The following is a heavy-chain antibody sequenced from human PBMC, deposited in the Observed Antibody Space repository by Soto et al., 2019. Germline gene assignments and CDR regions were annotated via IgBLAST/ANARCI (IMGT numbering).Heavy chain of an antibody. CDR1: GDTFTSYA. J-gene: IGHJ6*03. D-gene: IGHD6-6*01. V-gene: IGHV1-3*01. Sequence: GASVKVCCKASGDTFTSYAMHWARHAPGQRLEWMGWINAGNGNTKYSQKFQGRVTITRDTSASTAYMELSSLRSEDTAVYYCARAVYSSSSYSYYYYYMDVWGKGTTVTVSS. CDR3: ARAVYSSSSYSYYYYYMDV. CDR2: INAGNGNT.